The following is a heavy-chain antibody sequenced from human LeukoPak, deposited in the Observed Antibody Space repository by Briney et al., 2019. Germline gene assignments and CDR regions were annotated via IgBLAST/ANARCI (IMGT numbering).Heavy chain of an antibody. CDR1: GFTVSSNY. V-gene: IGHV3-66*01. CDR2: IYSGGST. CDR3: ARAPWIQLWGN. D-gene: IGHD5-18*01. Sequence: PGGSLRLSCAASGFTVSSNYMSWVRQAPGKGLEWVSVIYSGGSTYYADSVKGRFTISRDNSKNTLYLQMNSLRAEDTAVYYCARAPWIQLWGNWGQGTLVTVSS. J-gene: IGHJ4*02.